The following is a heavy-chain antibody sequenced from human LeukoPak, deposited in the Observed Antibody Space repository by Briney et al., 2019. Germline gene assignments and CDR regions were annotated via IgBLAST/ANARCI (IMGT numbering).Heavy chain of an antibody. Sequence: GGSLRLSYAASGFPFRSYAMSWVRQAPGKGLQWVSIIYSGGSTYYADSVKGRFTISRDNFKNTLYLQMNSLRAEDTAVYYCAREGSSGFVGYWGQGTLVTVSS. CDR3: AREGSSGFVGY. J-gene: IGHJ4*02. CDR2: IYSGGST. V-gene: IGHV3-53*01. CDR1: GFPFRSYA. D-gene: IGHD6-19*01.